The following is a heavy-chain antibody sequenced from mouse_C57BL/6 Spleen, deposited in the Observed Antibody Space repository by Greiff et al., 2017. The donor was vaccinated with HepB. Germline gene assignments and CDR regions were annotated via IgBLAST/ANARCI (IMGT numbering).Heavy chain of an antibody. Sequence: VQRVESGAELMKPGASVKLSCKATGYTFTGYWIEWVKQRPGHGLEWIGEILPGSGSTNYNEKFKGKATFTADPSSNTAYMQLSSLTTEDSAIYYCARRSLDSSGYEGYAMDYWGQGTSVTVSS. CDR1: GYTFTGYW. CDR3: ARRSLDSSGYEGYAMDY. D-gene: IGHD3-2*02. V-gene: IGHV1-9*01. CDR2: ILPGSGST. J-gene: IGHJ4*01.